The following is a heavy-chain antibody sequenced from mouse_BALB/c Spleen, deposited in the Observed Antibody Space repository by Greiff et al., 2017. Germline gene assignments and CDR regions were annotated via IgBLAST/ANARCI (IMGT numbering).Heavy chain of an antibody. Sequence: VQLQQSGPELVKPGASVKMSCKASGYTFTNYVMHWVKQKPGQGLEWIGYINPYNDGTKYNEKFKGKATLTSDKSSSTAYMELSSLTSEDSAVYYCARFGNYGWFAYWGQGTLVTVSA. D-gene: IGHD2-1*01. CDR1: GYTFTNYV. CDR2: INPYNDGT. J-gene: IGHJ3*01. CDR3: ARFGNYGWFAY. V-gene: IGHV1-14*01.